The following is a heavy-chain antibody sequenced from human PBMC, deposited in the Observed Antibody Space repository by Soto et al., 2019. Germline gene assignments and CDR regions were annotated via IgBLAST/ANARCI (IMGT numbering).Heavy chain of an antibody. CDR2: IYYSGST. J-gene: IGHJ4*02. Sequence: QVQLQESGPGLVKPSQTLSLTCTVSGGSISSGGYYWSWIRQHPGKGLEWIGYIYYSGSTYYNPSLKSRVTISVDTSKNQFSMKLSSVTAADTAVYYCAREYAAWVRYFDYWGQGTLVTVSS. D-gene: IGHD2-2*01. V-gene: IGHV4-31*03. CDR1: GGSISSGGYY. CDR3: AREYAAWVRYFDY.